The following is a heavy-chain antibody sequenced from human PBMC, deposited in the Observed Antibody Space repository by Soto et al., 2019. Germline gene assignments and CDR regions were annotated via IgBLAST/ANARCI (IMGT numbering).Heavy chain of an antibody. D-gene: IGHD6-13*01. CDR3: ERDVSPGSSSLYLDAFDI. Sequence: EVQLEESGGDLVQPGGSLRLSCAASGFTLSAYWMTWVRQAPGKGLEWVANINREGSKNSYLDSVRGRFTISRANVGTSLYLQMDSLRADDTALFYCERDVSPGSSSLYLDAFDIWGQGTMVTVSS. J-gene: IGHJ3*02. CDR2: INREGSKN. CDR1: GFTLSAYW. V-gene: IGHV3-7*05.